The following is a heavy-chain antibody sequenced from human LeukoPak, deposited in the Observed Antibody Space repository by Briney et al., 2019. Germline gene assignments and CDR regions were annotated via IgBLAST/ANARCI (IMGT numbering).Heavy chain of an antibody. CDR3: ATSAEEDYSNAY. V-gene: IGHV3-23*01. D-gene: IGHD2-8*01. CDR2: ISSSGGTT. Sequence: GGSLRLSCAASGFTFSNYAMNWVRQAPGKGLEWVSAISSSGGTTYYADSVKGRFTVSRDNSKNTLYLQMSSLRAEDTAVYYCATSAEEDYSNAYWGQGTLVTVSS. CDR1: GFTFSNYA. J-gene: IGHJ4*02.